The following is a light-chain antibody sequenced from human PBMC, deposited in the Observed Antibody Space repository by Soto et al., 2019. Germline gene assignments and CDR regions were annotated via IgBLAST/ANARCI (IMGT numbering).Light chain of an antibody. CDR1: SSDVGSYDV. CDR3: CSYAGSTTFWV. V-gene: IGLV2-23*02. J-gene: IGLJ3*02. CDR2: EVA. Sequence: QSALTQPASVCGSPGQSITISCTGTSSDVGSYDVVSWYQQHPGKAPQLIIYEVAQRPSGVSDRFSGSKSGSTASLTISGLQAEDEAHYFCCSYAGSTTFWVFGGGTKLTVL.